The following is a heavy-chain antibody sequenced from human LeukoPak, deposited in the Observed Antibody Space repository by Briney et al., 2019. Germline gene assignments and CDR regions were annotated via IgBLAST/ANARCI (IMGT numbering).Heavy chain of an antibody. D-gene: IGHD3-22*01. V-gene: IGHV5-51*01. CDR2: IYPGDSDT. CDR3: ARSTTMIARGDY. CDR1: GYSFTNYW. Sequence: GESLKISCKGSGYSFTNYWIGWVRQMPGKGLEWMGIIYPGDSDTKYSPSFQGQVTISADKSINIAYLQWSSLKASDTAMYYCARSTTMIARGDYRGQGTLVTVSS. J-gene: IGHJ4*02.